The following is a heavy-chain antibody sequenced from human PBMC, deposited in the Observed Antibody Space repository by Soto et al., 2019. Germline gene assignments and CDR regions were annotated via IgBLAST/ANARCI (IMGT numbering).Heavy chain of an antibody. CDR3: ARQDRVSSSHLVWIDP. CDR1: GGSISRDY. CDR2: IYYTGST. Sequence: ASETLSLTGTVSGGSISRDYWTWIRQPPEKPLEWIGNIYYTGSTTYNPSLKSRVALSIDTSNNQFSLKLTSVTTTDTAIHYCARQDRVSSSHLVWIDPWGQGVLVTASS. J-gene: IGHJ5*02. D-gene: IGHD6-6*01. V-gene: IGHV4-59*01.